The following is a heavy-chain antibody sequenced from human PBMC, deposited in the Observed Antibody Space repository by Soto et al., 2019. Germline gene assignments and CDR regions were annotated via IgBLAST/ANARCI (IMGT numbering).Heavy chain of an antibody. CDR3: ASGMVRGASGYAYDI. Sequence: GASVKVSCKASGYTFTSYAMHWVRQAPGQRLEWMGWFNAGNGNTKYSQKFQGRVTITRDTSASTAYMELSSLRSEDTAVYYCASGMVRGASGYAYDIWGKGKMVTVSS. CDR2: FNAGNGNT. CDR1: GYTFTSYA. D-gene: IGHD3-10*01. J-gene: IGHJ3*02. V-gene: IGHV1-3*01.